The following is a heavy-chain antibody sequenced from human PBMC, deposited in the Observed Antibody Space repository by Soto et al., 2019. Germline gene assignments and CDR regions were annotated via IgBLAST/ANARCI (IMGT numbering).Heavy chain of an antibody. CDR1: GFTFSSYA. J-gene: IGHJ5*02. Sequence: GGSLRLSCAASGFTFSSYAMSWVRQAPGKGLEWVSAISGSGGSTYYADSVKGRFTISRDNSKNTLYLQMNSLRAEDTAVYYCAKSRVAVVPVPPGLDHWSQGTCVTVSS. V-gene: IGHV3-23*01. CDR3: AKSRVAVVPVPPGLDH. CDR2: ISGSGGST. D-gene: IGHD2-15*01.